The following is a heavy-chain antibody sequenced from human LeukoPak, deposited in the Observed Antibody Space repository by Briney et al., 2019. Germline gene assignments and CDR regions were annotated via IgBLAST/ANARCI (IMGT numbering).Heavy chain of an antibody. V-gene: IGHV3-9*01. J-gene: IGHJ3*02. Sequence: GGSLRLSCAASGFTFDDYAMHWVRQAPGKGLEWVSGISWNSGSIGYADSVEGRFTISRDNAKNSLYLQMNSLRDEDTAVYYCARDRSAKYYYDSSGYYDAFDIWGQGTMVTVSS. CDR2: ISWNSGSI. CDR1: GFTFDDYA. D-gene: IGHD3-22*01. CDR3: ARDRSAKYYYDSSGYYDAFDI.